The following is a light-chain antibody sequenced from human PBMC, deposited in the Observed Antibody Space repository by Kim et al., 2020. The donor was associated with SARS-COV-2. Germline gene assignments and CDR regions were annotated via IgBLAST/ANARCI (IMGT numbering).Light chain of an antibody. V-gene: IGKV3-11*01. CDR1: QSINRY. Sequence: EIVLTQSPATLSLSPGDTATLSCRASQSINRYLAWYQQRSGQAPRLLIYDAANRATGIPARFSGSGSGTDFTLTISSLEPEDFAVYFCQQRSDWPTFGGGTKVDIK. CDR2: DAA. CDR3: QQRSDWPT. J-gene: IGKJ4*01.